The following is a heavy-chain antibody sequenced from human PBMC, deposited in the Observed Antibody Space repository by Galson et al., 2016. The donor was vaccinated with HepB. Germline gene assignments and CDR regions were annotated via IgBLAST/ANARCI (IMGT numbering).Heavy chain of an antibody. CDR2: ISGSGGTT. Sequence: SLRLSCAASGLTFRSFAMSWVRQAPGEGLECVSLISGSGGTTNYADSVKGRFTISRDNSKNPLYLQMNNLRAEDTAVYYCAKDAAFYGLDVWGQGTTVTVSS. CDR1: GLTFRSFA. D-gene: IGHD6-25*01. J-gene: IGHJ6*02. V-gene: IGHV3-23*01. CDR3: AKDAAFYGLDV.